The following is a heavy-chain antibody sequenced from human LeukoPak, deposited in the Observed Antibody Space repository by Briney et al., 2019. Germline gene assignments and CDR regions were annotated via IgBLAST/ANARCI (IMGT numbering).Heavy chain of an antibody. CDR1: GFTFSSYA. Sequence: GGSLRLSCAASGFTFSSYAMSWVRQAPGKGLEWVSAISGSGGSTYYADSVKGRFTISRDNSKNTLYLQMNSLRAEDTAVYYCAKGRREQWLVPLDYWGQGTLVTVSS. J-gene: IGHJ4*02. CDR2: ISGSGGST. D-gene: IGHD6-19*01. CDR3: AKGRREQWLVPLDY. V-gene: IGHV3-23*01.